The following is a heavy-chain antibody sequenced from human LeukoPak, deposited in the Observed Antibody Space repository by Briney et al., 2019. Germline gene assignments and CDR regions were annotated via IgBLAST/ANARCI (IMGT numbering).Heavy chain of an antibody. J-gene: IGHJ4*02. D-gene: IGHD6-19*01. CDR1: GFTFSSYS. Sequence: TGGSLRLSCAASGFTFSSYSMNWVRQAPGKGLEWVSAISGSGGSTYYADSVKGRFTISRDNSKNTLYLQMNSLRAEDTAVYYCAKDQEYSSGLFDYWGQGTLVTVSS. V-gene: IGHV3-23*01. CDR3: AKDQEYSSGLFDY. CDR2: ISGSGGST.